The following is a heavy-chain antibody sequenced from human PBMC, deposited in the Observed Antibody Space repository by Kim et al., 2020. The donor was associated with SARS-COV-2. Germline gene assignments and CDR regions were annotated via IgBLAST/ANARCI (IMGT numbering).Heavy chain of an antibody. CDR2: ISYDGSNK. J-gene: IGHJ4*01. D-gene: IGHD2-2*01. CDR3: ASLPRGWQYPGNYFDY. CDR1: GFTFSSYA. Sequence: GGSLRLSCAASGFTFSSYAMHWVRQAPGKGLEWVAVISYDGSNKYYADSVKGRFTISRDNSKNTLYLQMNSLRAEDTAVYYCASLPRGWQYPGNYFDY. V-gene: IGHV3-30-3*01.